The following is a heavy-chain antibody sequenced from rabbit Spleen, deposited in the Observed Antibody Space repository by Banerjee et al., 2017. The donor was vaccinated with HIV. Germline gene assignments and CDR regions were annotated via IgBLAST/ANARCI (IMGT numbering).Heavy chain of an antibody. D-gene: IGHD8-1*01. CDR1: GFSFSSRYW. V-gene: IGHV1S45*01. CDR2: IDAGSSGST. CDR3: ARDSGSSFSSYGMDL. J-gene: IGHJ6*01. Sequence: QEQLEESGGGLVQPEGSLTLTCTASGFSFSSRYWICWVRQAPGKGLEWIACIDAGSSGSTYYASWAKGRFTISKTSSTTVTLQMTSLTAADTATYFCARDSGSSFSSYGMDLWGPGTLVTVS.